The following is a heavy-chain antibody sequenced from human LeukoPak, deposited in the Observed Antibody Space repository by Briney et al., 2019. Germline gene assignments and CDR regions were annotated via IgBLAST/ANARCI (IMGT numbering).Heavy chain of an antibody. CDR3: ARALLGAAPYNWFDP. D-gene: IGHD3-16*01. Sequence: ASVTVSYKASGYTFTIYDINWVRQATGQGLEWMGWMNPNSGNTGYAQKFQGRVTMTRNTSISTAYMELSSLRSEDMAIYYCARALLGAAPYNWFDPWGQGTLVTVSS. J-gene: IGHJ5*02. V-gene: IGHV1-8*01. CDR2: MNPNSGNT. CDR1: GYTFTIYD.